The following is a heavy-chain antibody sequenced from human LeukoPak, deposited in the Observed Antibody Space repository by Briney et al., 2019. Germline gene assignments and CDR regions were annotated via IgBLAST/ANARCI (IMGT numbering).Heavy chain of an antibody. J-gene: IGHJ4*02. Sequence: PSETLSLTCTVSGGSISSSSYYWGWIRQPPGKGLEWIGYIYYSGSTNYNPSLKSRVTISVDTSKNQFSLKLSSVTAADTAVYYCARGRGQWLVLDWGQGTLVTVSS. CDR2: IYYSGST. D-gene: IGHD6-19*01. CDR3: ARGRGQWLVLD. CDR1: GGSISSSSYY. V-gene: IGHV4-61*05.